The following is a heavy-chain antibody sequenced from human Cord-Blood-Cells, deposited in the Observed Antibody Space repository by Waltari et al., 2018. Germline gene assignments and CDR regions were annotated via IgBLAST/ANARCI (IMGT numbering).Heavy chain of an antibody. CDR3: ASQPYSSGLYNWFDP. CDR1: GGTVSSYA. CDR2: IIPIFGTA. V-gene: IGHV1-69*06. D-gene: IGHD6-19*01. Sequence: QVQLVQSGAEVKKPGSSVKVSCKASGGTVSSYAISWVRQAAGQGLEWMGGIIPIFGTANYAQKFQGRVTITADKSTSTAYMELSSLRSEDTAVYYCASQPYSSGLYNWFDPWGQGTLVTVSS. J-gene: IGHJ5*02.